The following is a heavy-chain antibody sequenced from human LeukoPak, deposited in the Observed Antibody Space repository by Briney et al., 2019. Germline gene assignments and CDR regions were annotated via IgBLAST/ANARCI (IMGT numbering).Heavy chain of an antibody. Sequence: GGSLRLSCAASGFTFSRYSMNWVRQAPGKGLEWVSYISSSTSTIYYADSVKGRFTISRGNAKNSLYLQMNSLRAEDTAVYYCARDRVSGSSWYDVFDYWGQGTLVAVSS. CDR3: ARDRVSGSSWYDVFDY. J-gene: IGHJ4*02. D-gene: IGHD6-13*01. V-gene: IGHV3-48*01. CDR2: ISSSTSTI. CDR1: GFTFSRYS.